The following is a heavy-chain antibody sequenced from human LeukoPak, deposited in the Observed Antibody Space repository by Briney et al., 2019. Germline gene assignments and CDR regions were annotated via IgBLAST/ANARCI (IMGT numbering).Heavy chain of an antibody. Sequence: PGGFMRLSCVASGFTFNGYWMTWVRQAPGKGLEWVPNIMKNGGASIDFSSVKGRFPISRDKAKRSLYLQMNSLRPEDTAVYYCVKDRDYYVFDYWGQGTLVTVSS. D-gene: IGHD3-10*02. CDR1: GFTFNGYW. V-gene: IGHV3-7*01. CDR2: IMKNGGAS. CDR3: VKDRDYYVFDY. J-gene: IGHJ4*02.